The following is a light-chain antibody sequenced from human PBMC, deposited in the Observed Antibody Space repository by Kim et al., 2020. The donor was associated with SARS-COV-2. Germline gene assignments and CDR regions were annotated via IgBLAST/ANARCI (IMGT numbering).Light chain of an antibody. J-gene: IGKJ2*01. V-gene: IGKV3-20*01. CDR2: GAS. CDR1: QTVVRMY. Sequence: LSCGERATLSWRASQTVVRMYLGWYQQQPGPAPRLIVFGASNRATGTPDRISGSGSATDFTLTISGLAAEDLAIYYCHQYGTSPFTFGQGTRVEI. CDR3: HQYGTSPFT.